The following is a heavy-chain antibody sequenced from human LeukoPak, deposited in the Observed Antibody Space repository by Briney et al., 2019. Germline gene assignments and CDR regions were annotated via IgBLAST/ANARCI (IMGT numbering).Heavy chain of an antibody. CDR3: ARTAGWSYGFDY. V-gene: IGHV4-31*03. Sequence: SETLSLTCTVSGGSISSGDYYWTWIRQHXGKGLEWIGYIYNSGTTYYNPSLESRVTISGDTSKNQFSLKLSSVTAADTAVYYCARTAGWSYGFDYWGQGTLVTVSS. CDR1: GGSISSGDYY. D-gene: IGHD3-16*01. CDR2: IYNSGTT. J-gene: IGHJ4*02.